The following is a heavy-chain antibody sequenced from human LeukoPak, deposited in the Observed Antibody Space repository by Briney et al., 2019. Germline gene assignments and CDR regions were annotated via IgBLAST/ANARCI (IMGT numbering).Heavy chain of an antibody. CDR2: INHTEHT. J-gene: IGHJ2*01. CDR3: ASLSGSSGWYGQWGDRYFDL. CDR1: GGSFTGTLSRYY. D-gene: IGHD6-19*01. Sequence: PSETLSLTCAVYGGSFTGTLSRYYWSWIRQPPGKGLEWSGEINHTEHTNYNPSLQRRVNISVDPSKNQFSLKPSSVTAAATAVYYCASLSGSSGWYGQWGDRYFDLWGRGTLVTVSS. V-gene: IGHV4-34*01.